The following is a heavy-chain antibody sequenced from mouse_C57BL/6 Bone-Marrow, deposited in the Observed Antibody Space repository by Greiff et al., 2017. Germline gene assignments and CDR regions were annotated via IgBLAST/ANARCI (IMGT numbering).Heavy chain of an antibody. V-gene: IGHV1-50*01. CDR1: GYTFTSYW. CDR2: IDPSDSYT. D-gene: IGHD4-1*01. Sequence: QVQLQQPGAELVKPGASVTLSCKASGYTFTSYWMQWVKQRPGQGLEWIGEIDPSDSYTNYNQKFKGKATLTVDTSSSTAYMQLSSLTSEDSAVYYCAVNWDLWYFDVWGTGTTVTVSS. J-gene: IGHJ1*03. CDR3: AVNWDLWYFDV.